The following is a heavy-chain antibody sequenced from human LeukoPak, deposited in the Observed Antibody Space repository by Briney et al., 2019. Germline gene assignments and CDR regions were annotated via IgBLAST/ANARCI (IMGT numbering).Heavy chain of an antibody. CDR3: ARSVVVPAATNYYYYYMDV. V-gene: IGHV1-18*04. Sequence: ASVKVSCKASGYTFTGYYMHWVRQAPGQGLEWMGWISAYNGNTNYAQKLQGRVTMTTDTSTSTAYMELRSLRSDDTAVYYCARSVVVPAATNYYYYYMDVWGKGTTVTVSS. D-gene: IGHD2-2*01. CDR1: GYTFTGYY. CDR2: ISAYNGNT. J-gene: IGHJ6*03.